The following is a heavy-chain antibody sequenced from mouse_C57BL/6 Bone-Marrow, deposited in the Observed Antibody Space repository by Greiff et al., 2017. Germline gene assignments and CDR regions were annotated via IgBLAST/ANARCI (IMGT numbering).Heavy chain of an antibody. J-gene: IGHJ3*01. CDR3: TKPPFIAY. Sequence: VQLQQSGAELMKPGASVKLSCKATGYTFTGYWIAWVKQRPGHGLEWIGEILPGSGSTNYNEKFKGKATFTADPSSNTAYMQLSGLTFEDSGIYYCTKPPFIAYWGQGTLVTVSA. CDR2: ILPGSGST. V-gene: IGHV1-9*01. CDR1: GYTFTGYW.